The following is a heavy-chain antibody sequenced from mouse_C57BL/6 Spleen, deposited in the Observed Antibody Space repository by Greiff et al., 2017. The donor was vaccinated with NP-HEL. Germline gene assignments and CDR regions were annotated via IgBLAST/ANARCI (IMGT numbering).Heavy chain of an antibody. V-gene: IGHV1-61*01. CDR2: IYPSDSET. Sequence: QVQLQQPGAELVRPGSSVKLSCKASGYTFTSYWMDWVKQRPGQGLEWIGNIYPSDSETHYNQKFKDKATLTVDKSSSTAYMQLSSLTSEDSAVYYCARLLDYYAMDYWGQGTSVTVSS. CDR3: ARLLDYYAMDY. J-gene: IGHJ4*01. D-gene: IGHD2-1*01. CDR1: GYTFTSYW.